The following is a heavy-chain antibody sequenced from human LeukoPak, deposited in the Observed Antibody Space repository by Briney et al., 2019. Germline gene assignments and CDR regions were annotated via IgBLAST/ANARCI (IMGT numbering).Heavy chain of an antibody. CDR3: ARFGVLDYGGNSGVGFDY. V-gene: IGHV1-18*01. D-gene: IGHD4-23*01. CDR2: SSAYDGDT. J-gene: IGHJ4*02. CDR1: GYTFTSYG. Sequence: GASVKVSCKASGYTFTSYGISWVRQAPGQGLEWMGWSSAYDGDTNSAQKLQGRVTMTTDTSTSTAYMELRSLRSDDTAVYYCARFGVLDYGGNSGVGFDYWGQGTLVTVSS.